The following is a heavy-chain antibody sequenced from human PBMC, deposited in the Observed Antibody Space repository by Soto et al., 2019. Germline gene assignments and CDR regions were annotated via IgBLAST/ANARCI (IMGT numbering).Heavy chain of an antibody. J-gene: IGHJ3*01. CDR1: GGSISSDGHY. V-gene: IGHV4-31*03. D-gene: IGHD3-3*01. CDR2: ISYSGST. CDR3: AKFGREALDV. Sequence: QVQLQESGPGLVKPSQTMSLTCTVSGGSISSDGHYWNWVRQHPGKGLEWIAYISYSGSTFYNPSLKSRVTISIDTSKNQFSLTLSSVTAADTAVYYCAKFGREALDVWGQGTVVTVSS.